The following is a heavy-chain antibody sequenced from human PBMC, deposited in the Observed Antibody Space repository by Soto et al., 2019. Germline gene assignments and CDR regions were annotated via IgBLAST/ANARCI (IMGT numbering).Heavy chain of an antibody. CDR1: GGTPSNSA. V-gene: IGHV1-69*01. D-gene: IGHD3-22*01. CDR3: AGGRIVVVGSRAYYGMDV. Sequence: QVHLLLQSGAEVKKPGSSVKVSCKASGGTPSNSAISWVRQAPGQGLEWMGGIIPVFGLVKYAQNFQGSVKITEDESTNTAYMELSSLRPEDTAVYYCAGGRIVVVGSRAYYGMDVWGQGTTVTVSS. J-gene: IGHJ6*02. CDR2: IIPVFGLV.